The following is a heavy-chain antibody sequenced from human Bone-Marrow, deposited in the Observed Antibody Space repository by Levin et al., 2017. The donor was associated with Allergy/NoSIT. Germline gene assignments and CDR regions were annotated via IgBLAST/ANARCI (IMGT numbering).Heavy chain of an antibody. Sequence: GGSLRLSCAASGFTVSSNYMSWVRQAPGKGLEWVSLIYSGGSTYYADSVKGRFTISRDKSKNTLYLLMSSLKAEDTAVYHCARGEGFCGTTNCYRPLGDWGQGTLVTVSS. CDR3: ARGEGFCGTTNCYRPLGD. D-gene: IGHD2-21*02. CDR2: IYSGGST. CDR1: GFTVSSNY. V-gene: IGHV3-53*01. J-gene: IGHJ4*02.